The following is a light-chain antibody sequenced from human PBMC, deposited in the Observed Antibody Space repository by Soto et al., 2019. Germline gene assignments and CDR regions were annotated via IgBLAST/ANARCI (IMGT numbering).Light chain of an antibody. Sequence: EIAMTQSPATLSVSPGERATISCLATETLGGCLAAWYQQKPGQAPRLLIHRIYIRAAGIPDRFSGSGTGTDFTLTINSLQSEDVGVYYCQQYNNWPPSTFGQGTKVDIK. CDR1: ETLGGC. CDR2: RIY. J-gene: IGKJ1*01. V-gene: IGKV3D-15*01. CDR3: QQYNNWPPST.